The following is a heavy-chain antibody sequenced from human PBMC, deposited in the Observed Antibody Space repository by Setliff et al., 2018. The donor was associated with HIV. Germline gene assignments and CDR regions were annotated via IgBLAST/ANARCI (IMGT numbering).Heavy chain of an antibody. CDR2: MNPNSGNT. CDR1: GYTFTSYD. Sequence: ASVKVSCKASGYTFTSYDINWVRQATGQGLEWMGWMNPNSGNTGYAQKFQGRVTMTRNTSISTAYMELSSLRSEDTAVYYRAVYSYGRDAFDIWGQGTMVTVSS. V-gene: IGHV1-8*02. D-gene: IGHD5-18*01. CDR3: AVYSYGRDAFDI. J-gene: IGHJ3*02.